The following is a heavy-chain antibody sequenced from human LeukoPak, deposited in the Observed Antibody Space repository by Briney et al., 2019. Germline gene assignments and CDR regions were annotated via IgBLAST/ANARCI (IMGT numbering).Heavy chain of an antibody. CDR2: ISGSGGST. CDR3: ARGKVREYSYYYYMDV. D-gene: IGHD3-10*01. J-gene: IGHJ6*03. CDR1: GFTFSSYA. V-gene: IGHV3-23*01. Sequence: GGSLRLSCAASGFTFSSYAMSWVRQAPGKGLERVSAISGSGGSTYYADSVKGRFTISRDNAKNSLYLQMNSLRAEDTALYYCARGKVREYSYYYYMDVWGEGTTVTVS.